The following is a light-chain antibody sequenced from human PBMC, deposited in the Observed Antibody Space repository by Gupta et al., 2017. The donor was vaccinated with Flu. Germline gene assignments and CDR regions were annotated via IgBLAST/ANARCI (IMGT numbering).Light chain of an antibody. CDR3: QQADSSGTVI. CDR1: AVPNQY. Sequence: SSEVTQPPSLSVSPGQTARITCSGDAVPNQYIFWYQKNPGQAPVLVIYKDSERPAGIPGRFSGSSSGTTATTTISGDEGEGDADYYCQQADSSGTVIFGGGTKLTVL. J-gene: IGLJ2*01. V-gene: IGLV3-25*02. CDR2: KDS.